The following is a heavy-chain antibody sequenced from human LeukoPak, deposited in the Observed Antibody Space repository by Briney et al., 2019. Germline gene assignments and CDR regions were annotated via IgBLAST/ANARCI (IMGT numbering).Heavy chain of an antibody. D-gene: IGHD3-10*01. CDR1: GYTFTSYG. V-gene: IGHV1-18*01. CDR2: ISAYNGNT. CDR3: ARSQRAYGSGSPDY. Sequence: GASVKVSCKASGYTFTSYGISWVRQAPGQGLKWMGWISAYNGNTTYAQKLQGRVTMTTDTSTSTAHMELTNLRSDDTAVYYCARSQRAYGSGSPDYWGQGTLVIVSS. J-gene: IGHJ4*02.